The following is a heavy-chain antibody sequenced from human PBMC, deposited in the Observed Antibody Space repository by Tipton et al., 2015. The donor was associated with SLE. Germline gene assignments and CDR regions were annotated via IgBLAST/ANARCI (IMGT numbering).Heavy chain of an antibody. CDR2: VDHRGRA. CDR3: ARAPRYYYDSSYFDY. D-gene: IGHD3-22*01. J-gene: IGHJ4*02. Sequence: TLSLTCDVYGGSSRNYYWTWIRQPPGKGLEWIGEVDHRGRANYNPSLENRVTISRDTSRTQFSLKLSSVTAADTAVYYCARAPRYYYDSSYFDYWGQGTLVTVSS. V-gene: IGHV4-34*01. CDR1: GGSSRNYY.